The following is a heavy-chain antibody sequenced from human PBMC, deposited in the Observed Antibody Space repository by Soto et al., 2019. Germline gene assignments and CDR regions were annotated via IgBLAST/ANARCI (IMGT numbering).Heavy chain of an antibody. Sequence: RLSCAASGFTFSSYAMSWVRQAPGKGLEWVSAISGSGGSTYYADSVKGRFTIPRDNSKNTLYLQMNSLRAEDTAVYYCAKDQAASITMVRGVTDYWGQGTLVTVSS. CDR1: GFTFSSYA. CDR3: AKDQAASITMVRGVTDY. D-gene: IGHD3-10*01. J-gene: IGHJ4*02. CDR2: ISGSGGST. V-gene: IGHV3-23*01.